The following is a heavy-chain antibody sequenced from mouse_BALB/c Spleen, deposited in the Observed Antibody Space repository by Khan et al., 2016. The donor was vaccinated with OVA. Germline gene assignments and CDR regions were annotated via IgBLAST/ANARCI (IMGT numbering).Heavy chain of an antibody. CDR3: ARGNYDGSTSWFGY. CDR1: GYTFTDYY. CDR2: IYPGSGNI. J-gene: IGHJ3*01. V-gene: IGHV1-84*02. Sequence: QVQLQQSGPELVKPGASVKISCKASGYTFTDYYIKWVKQKTGQGLECIGWIYPGSGNIKYNEKFKDKATLTVDTSSRTAYMQLSSLTSEDTAVYICARGNYDGSTSWFGYWGQGTLVTVSA. D-gene: IGHD1-1*01.